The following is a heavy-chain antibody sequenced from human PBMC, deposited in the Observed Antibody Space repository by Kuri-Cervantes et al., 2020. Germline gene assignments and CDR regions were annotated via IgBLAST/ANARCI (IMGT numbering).Heavy chain of an antibody. CDR1: GGSISSGDHY. CDR2: IYYSGST. V-gene: IGHV4-30-4*02. Sequence: SETLSLTCTVSGGSISSGDHYWSWIRQPPGKGLEWIGYIYYSGSTYYNPSLKSRVTISVDTSKNQFSLKLSSVTAADTAVYYCARVVTPYYYYGMDVWGQGTTVTVSS. CDR3: ARVVTPYYYYGMDV. J-gene: IGHJ6*02. D-gene: IGHD5-18*01.